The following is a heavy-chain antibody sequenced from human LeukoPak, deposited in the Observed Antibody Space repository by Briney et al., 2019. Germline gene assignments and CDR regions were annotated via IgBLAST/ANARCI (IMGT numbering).Heavy chain of an antibody. J-gene: IGHJ4*02. CDR1: GFTFSSYP. V-gene: IGHV3-23*01. CDR3: AKGRIYDSSNAYYFDS. Sequence: GASLRLSCAASGFTFSSYPMNWVRQAPGRGLEWVSATRTSGLGTYYADSVKGRFTISRDSSKDTLYLEMNSLRAEDTAVYYCAKGRIYDSSNAYYFDSWGQGTLVTVSS. D-gene: IGHD3-22*01. CDR2: TRTSGLGT.